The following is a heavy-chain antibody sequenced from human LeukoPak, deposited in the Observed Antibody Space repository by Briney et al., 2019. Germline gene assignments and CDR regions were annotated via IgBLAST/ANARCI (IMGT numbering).Heavy chain of an antibody. J-gene: IGHJ3*02. Sequence: GGSLRLSCAASGFTFSSYAFIWVRQSPERGLQWVSSITGSGAGTNYADSVKGRFTIPRDNSKNTVYLQMNSLRAEDTAIYYCTKDPNGDYVGAFDNWGQGTMVTVAS. CDR2: ITGSGAGT. CDR1: GFTFSSYA. V-gene: IGHV3-23*01. D-gene: IGHD4-23*01. CDR3: TKDPNGDYVGAFDN.